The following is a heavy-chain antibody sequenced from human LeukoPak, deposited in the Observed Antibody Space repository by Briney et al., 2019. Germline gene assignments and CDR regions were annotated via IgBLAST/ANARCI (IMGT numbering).Heavy chain of an antibody. CDR3: ARGTGYNTLGDY. CDR1: GFTFSSYS. D-gene: IGHD1-14*01. CDR2: ISSNGGST. J-gene: IGHJ4*02. V-gene: IGHV3-64*01. Sequence: PGGSLRLSCAASGFTFSSYSMNWVRQAPGKGLEYVSAISSNGGSTYYANSVKGRFTISRDNSKNTLYLQMGSLRAEDMAVYYCARGTGYNTLGDYWGQGTLVTVSS.